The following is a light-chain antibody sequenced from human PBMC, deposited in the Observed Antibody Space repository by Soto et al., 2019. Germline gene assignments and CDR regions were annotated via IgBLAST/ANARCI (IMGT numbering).Light chain of an antibody. Sequence: QAVVTQEPSLTVSPGGTVTLTCASSTGAVTSSNYPNWFQQKPGQAPRSLIHSTSNKHSWTPARFSGSLLGGKAALTLSGVQPEEEAEDYCLRYSGEAEVFGGGTQLTVL. CDR2: STS. CDR3: LRYSGEAEV. CDR1: TGAVTSSNY. V-gene: IGLV7-43*01. J-gene: IGLJ3*02.